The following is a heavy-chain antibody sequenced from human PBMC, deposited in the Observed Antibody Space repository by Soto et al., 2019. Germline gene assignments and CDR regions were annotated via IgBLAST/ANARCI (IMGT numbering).Heavy chain of an antibody. CDR1: GFTITSYD. CDR3: ARENGRCMDV. V-gene: IGHV3-13*01. J-gene: IGHJ6*02. CDR2: IGTTGNI. D-gene: IGHD1-26*01. Sequence: HPGGSLRLSCAAPGFTITSYDMHWVRQASGKGLEWVSTIGTTGNIYYPGSVKGRFTISRENAKNSLYLQMNSLRAEDTAVYYCARENGRCMDVWGQGTTVTVSS.